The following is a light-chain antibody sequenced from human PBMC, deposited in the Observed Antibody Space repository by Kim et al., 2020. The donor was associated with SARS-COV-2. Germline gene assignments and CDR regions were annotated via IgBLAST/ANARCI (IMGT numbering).Light chain of an antibody. J-gene: IGLJ2*01. CDR2: EDN. Sequence: PVTSSCTRRSGGIASMYVRVYQKRPGTAPTPVIYEDNQRPSGVPDRFSGSIDSSSNSASLTISGLKTEDEADYYCQSYDSSTYVVFGGGTQLTVL. CDR3: QSYDSSTYVV. CDR1: SGGIASMY. V-gene: IGLV6-57*03.